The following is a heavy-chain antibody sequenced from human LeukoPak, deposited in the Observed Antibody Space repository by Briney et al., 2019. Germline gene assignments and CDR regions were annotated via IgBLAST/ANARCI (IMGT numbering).Heavy chain of an antibody. V-gene: IGHV3-23*01. D-gene: IGHD6-6*01. CDR3: ARGSSSSFDY. CDR1: GFTFRDNA. CDR2: ISGSGGSA. J-gene: IGHJ4*02. Sequence: GGSLRLSCAASGFTFRDNAMSWVRQAPGKGLEWVSSISGSGGSAFYADSVKGRFTISRDNSKNTLYLQMNSLRAEDTAVYYCARGSSSSFDYWGQGALVTVSS.